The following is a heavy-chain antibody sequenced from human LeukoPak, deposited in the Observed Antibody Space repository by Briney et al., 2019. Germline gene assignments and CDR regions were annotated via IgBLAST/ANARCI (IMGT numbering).Heavy chain of an antibody. CDR3: ARVIGYYYDSSGYYFDY. V-gene: IGHV3-23*01. CDR2: ISGSGGST. J-gene: IGHJ4*02. Sequence: GGSLRLSCAASGFTFTDYAMTWVRQAPGKGLEWVSAISGSGGSTYYADSVKGRFTISRDNSKNTLYLQMNSLRAEDTAVYYCARVIGYYYDSSGYYFDYWGQGTLVTVSS. CDR1: GFTFTDYA. D-gene: IGHD3-22*01.